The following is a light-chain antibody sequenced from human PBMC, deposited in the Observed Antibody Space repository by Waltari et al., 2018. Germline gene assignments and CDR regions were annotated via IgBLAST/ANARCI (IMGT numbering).Light chain of an antibody. CDR3: ASWDDSLDGVI. CDR2: AND. CDR1: SSNTGRNT. Sequence: QSVLTQPPSASGTPGQRVTISCSRGSSNTGRNTTNWYQQLPGTAPKLLICANDQPPSGVPDRFSGSKSGSSAFLAISGLQSADEASYYCASWDDSLDGVIFGGGTKLTVL. V-gene: IGLV1-44*01. J-gene: IGLJ2*01.